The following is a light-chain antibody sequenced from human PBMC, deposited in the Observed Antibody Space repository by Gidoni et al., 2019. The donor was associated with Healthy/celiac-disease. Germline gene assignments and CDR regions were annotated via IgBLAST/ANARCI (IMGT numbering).Light chain of an antibody. J-gene: IGKJ1*01. Sequence: ALTQSPGTLSLSPGERATLSCRASQSVSSSYLAWYQQKPGQAPRLLIHGASSRATGIPDRFSGSGSGTDFTLTISRLEPEDFAVYYCQQYGSSPQTFGQGTKVEIK. CDR2: GAS. CDR1: QSVSSSY. V-gene: IGKV3-20*01. CDR3: QQYGSSPQT.